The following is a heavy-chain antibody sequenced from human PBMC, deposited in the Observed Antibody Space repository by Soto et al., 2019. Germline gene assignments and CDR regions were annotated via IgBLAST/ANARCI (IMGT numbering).Heavy chain of an antibody. V-gene: IGHV3-7*01. CDR2: IKQDGTEI. CDR3: ASYSGSYFPVGHDR. Sequence: PWGSLLVSCVSSVFTFSIYWMSWVRQAPGGGLEWVANIKQDGTEIHYVESVKGRFTIFRDNAKKSLYLQMNSLRAEDTAVYFCASYSGSYFPVGHDRWGQGTMVTVSS. D-gene: IGHD1-26*01. J-gene: IGHJ5*02. CDR1: VFTFSIYW.